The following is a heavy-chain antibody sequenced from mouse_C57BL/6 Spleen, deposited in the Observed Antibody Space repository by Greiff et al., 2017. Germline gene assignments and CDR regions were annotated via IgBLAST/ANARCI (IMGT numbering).Heavy chain of an antibody. V-gene: IGHV1-69*01. CDR3: ARGHYYGSSYDYYAMDY. CDR1: GYTFTSYW. D-gene: IGHD1-1*01. J-gene: IGHJ4*01. Sequence: QVQLQQPGAELVMPGASVKLSCKASGYTFTSYWMHWVKQRPGQGLEWIGEIDPSDSYTNYNQKFKGKSTLTVDKSSSTAYMQISSLTSEDSAVYYCARGHYYGSSYDYYAMDYWGQGTSVTVSS. CDR2: IDPSDSYT.